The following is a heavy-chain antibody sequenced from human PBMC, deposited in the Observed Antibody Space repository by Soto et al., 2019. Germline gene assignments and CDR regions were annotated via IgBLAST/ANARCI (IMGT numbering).Heavy chain of an antibody. J-gene: IGHJ6*02. CDR1: GYTFTSYD. CDR3: ARAPPCYDFWSGYYIRGVGSHYGMDV. CDR2: MNPNSGNT. V-gene: IGHV1-8*01. Sequence: ASGKVSCKASGYTFTSYDINWVRQATGQGLEWMGWMNPNSGNTGYAQKFQGRVTMTRNTSISTAYMELSSLRSEDTAVYYCARAPPCYDFWSGYYIRGVGSHYGMDVWGQGTTVTVSS. D-gene: IGHD3-3*01.